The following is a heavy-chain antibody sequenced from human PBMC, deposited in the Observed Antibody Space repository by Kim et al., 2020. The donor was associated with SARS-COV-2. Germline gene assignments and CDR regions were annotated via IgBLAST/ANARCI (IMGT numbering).Heavy chain of an antibody. V-gene: IGHV3-23*01. CDR1: GFTFSSHA. D-gene: IGHD2-8*01. Sequence: GGSLRLSCAASGFTFSSHAMRWVRQAPGKGPEWVSGITPGGGSKFYADSVMGRFTISRDNSKNTLFLQMNSLRAEDTAVYYCTRKGMLPNWFDPWGQGTLVTVSS. CDR2: ITPGGGSK. J-gene: IGHJ5*02. CDR3: TRKGMLPNWFDP.